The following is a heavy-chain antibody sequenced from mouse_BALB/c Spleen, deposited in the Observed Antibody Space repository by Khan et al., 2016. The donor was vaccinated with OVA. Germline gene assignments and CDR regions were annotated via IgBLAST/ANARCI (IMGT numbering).Heavy chain of an antibody. CDR1: GYTFTSYT. J-gene: IGHJ2*01. V-gene: IGHV1-4*01. Sequence: QVRLQQSGAELARPGASVKMSCKASGYTFTSYTMHWVKQRPGQGLEWIGYINPSSGYTKYNQKFKDKAILNADKSSSTAYMQLISLTSGASAVYYCARANERWGQGTTLTVSS. CDR3: ARANER. CDR2: INPSSGYT.